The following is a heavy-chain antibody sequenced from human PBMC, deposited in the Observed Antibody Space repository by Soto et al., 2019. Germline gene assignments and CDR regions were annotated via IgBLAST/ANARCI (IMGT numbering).Heavy chain of an antibody. V-gene: IGHV3-23*01. D-gene: IGHD1-26*01. CDR3: ARGYYTNPWY. Sequence: EVQLLESGGGLVQPGGSLRVSCAASGFTFSSSAMSWVRQAPGKGLEWVSAITTGGNITYYADSVRGRFTISRDNSRNILYLQMNSLRAGDTAVYYCARGYYTNPWYWGQGTLVTVSS. CDR1: GFTFSSSA. CDR2: ITTGGNIT. J-gene: IGHJ4*02.